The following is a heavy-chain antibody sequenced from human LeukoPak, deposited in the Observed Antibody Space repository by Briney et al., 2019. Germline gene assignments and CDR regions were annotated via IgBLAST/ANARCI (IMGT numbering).Heavy chain of an antibody. V-gene: IGHV3-23*01. Sequence: GGSLRLSCAASGFTFSSYVMSWVRQALGKGLEWASAISGSGGSTYYTDSVEGRFTISRDNSKNTLYLQMNSLRVEDTAVYYCAKVRFGELNYFDYWGQGTLVTVSS. CDR3: AKVRFGELNYFDY. CDR2: ISGSGGST. D-gene: IGHD3-10*01. J-gene: IGHJ4*02. CDR1: GFTFSSYV.